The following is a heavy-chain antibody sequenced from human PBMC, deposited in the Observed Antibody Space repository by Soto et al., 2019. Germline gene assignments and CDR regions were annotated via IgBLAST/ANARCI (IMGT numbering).Heavy chain of an antibody. CDR1: GGSISSYY. CDR2: IYYSGST. J-gene: IGHJ5*02. V-gene: IGHV4-59*01. Sequence: SETLSLTCTVSGGSISSYYWSWIRQPPGKGLEWIGYIYYSGSTNYNPSLKSRVTISVDTSKNQFSLKLSSVTAADTAVYYCARVRSDYYGSGSPQEYNWFDPWGQGTLVTVSS. CDR3: ARVRSDYYGSGSPQEYNWFDP. D-gene: IGHD3-10*01.